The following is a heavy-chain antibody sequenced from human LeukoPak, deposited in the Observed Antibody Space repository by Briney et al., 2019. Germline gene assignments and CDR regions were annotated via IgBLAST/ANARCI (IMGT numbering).Heavy chain of an antibody. J-gene: IGHJ4*02. CDR2: ISYDGSNK. Sequence: GGSLRLSYAASGFTFSSYAMHWVRQAPGKGLEWVAVISYDGSNKYYADSVKGRFTISRDNAKNSLFLQMNSLRAEDTAVYYCAREYGSGWFGRDYWGQGTLVTVSS. V-gene: IGHV3-30*04. CDR3: AREYGSGWFGRDY. D-gene: IGHD6-19*01. CDR1: GFTFSSYA.